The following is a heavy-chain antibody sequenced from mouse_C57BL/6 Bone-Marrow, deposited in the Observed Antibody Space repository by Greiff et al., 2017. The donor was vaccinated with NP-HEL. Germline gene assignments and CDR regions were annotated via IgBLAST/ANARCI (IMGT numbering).Heavy chain of an antibody. CDR2: ISNGGGST. D-gene: IGHD2-2*01. Sequence: EVQLVESGGGLVQPGGSLKLSCAASGFTFSDYYMYWVRQTPEKRLEWVAYISNGGGSTYYPDTVKGRFPISRDNAKNTLYLQMSRLKSEDTAMYYCARRGAYGYDAWFAYWGQGTLVTVSA. V-gene: IGHV5-12*01. J-gene: IGHJ3*01. CDR1: GFTFSDYY. CDR3: ARRGAYGYDAWFAY.